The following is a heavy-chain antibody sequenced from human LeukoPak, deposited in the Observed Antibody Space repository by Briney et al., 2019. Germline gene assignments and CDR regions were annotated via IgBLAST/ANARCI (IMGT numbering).Heavy chain of an antibody. D-gene: IGHD5-12*01. Sequence: SETLSLTCTVSGGSINNYWWAWIRQPPGKGLQWIGCRHSSGATSYNLSLESRVTISIDTSKNQFSLKVRSVTAADTAVYYCARDVDPHFWGQGTLVTVSS. V-gene: IGHV4-59*01. CDR3: ARDVDPHF. CDR1: GGSINNYW. CDR2: RHSSGAT. J-gene: IGHJ1*01.